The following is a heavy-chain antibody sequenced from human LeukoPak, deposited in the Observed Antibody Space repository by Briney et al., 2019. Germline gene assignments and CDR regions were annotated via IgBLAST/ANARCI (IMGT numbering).Heavy chain of an antibody. J-gene: IGHJ4*02. CDR1: GFTFSNFA. Sequence: GGSLRLSCTASGFTFSNFAMNWVRQTPGKGLEWVSVISGSGSTYYADSVRGRFTVSRDNSKHTMSLQMNTLRAEDTAVYYCASGLELDYWGQGTLVTVSS. D-gene: IGHD6-25*01. CDR2: ISGSGST. CDR3: ASGLELDY. V-gene: IGHV3-23*01.